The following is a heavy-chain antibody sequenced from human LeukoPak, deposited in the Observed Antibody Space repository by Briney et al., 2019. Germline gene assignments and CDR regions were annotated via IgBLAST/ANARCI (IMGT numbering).Heavy chain of an antibody. CDR2: IIPIFGTA. CDR3: ARGTTEHYYYYYMDV. J-gene: IGHJ6*03. Sequence: ASEKVSCKASGGTFSSYAISWVRQAPGQGLEWMGGIIPIFGTANYAQKFQGRVTITTDESTSTAYTELSSLRSEDTAVYYCARGTTEHYYYYYMDVWGKGTTVTVSS. V-gene: IGHV1-69*05. CDR1: GGTFSSYA. D-gene: IGHD1-1*01.